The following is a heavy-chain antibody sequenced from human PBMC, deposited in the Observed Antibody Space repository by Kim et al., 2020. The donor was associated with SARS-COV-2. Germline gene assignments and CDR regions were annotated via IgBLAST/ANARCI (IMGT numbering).Heavy chain of an antibody. CDR3: ARYLEVGGSDYFDC. V-gene: IGHV3-7*04. D-gene: IGHD3-3*01. Sequence: VDSLKSRFTISRDNAKNSLYLQVSGLRAGDTAVYYCARYLEVGGSDYFDCWGQGTLVTVSS. J-gene: IGHJ4*02.